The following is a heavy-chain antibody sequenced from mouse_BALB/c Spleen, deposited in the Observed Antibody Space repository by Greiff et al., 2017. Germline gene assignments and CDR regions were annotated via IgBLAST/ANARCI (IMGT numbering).Heavy chain of an antibody. V-gene: IGHV5-6-5*01. Sequence: DVMLVESGGGLVKPGGSLKLSCAASGFTFSSYAMSWVRQTPEKRLEWVASISSGGSTYYPDSVKGRFTISRDNARNILYLQMSSLRSEDTAMYYCAREAGNYAMDYWGQGTSVTGAS. CDR1: GFTFSSYA. CDR2: ISSGGST. CDR3: AREAGNYAMDY. D-gene: IGHD1-1*01. J-gene: IGHJ4*01.